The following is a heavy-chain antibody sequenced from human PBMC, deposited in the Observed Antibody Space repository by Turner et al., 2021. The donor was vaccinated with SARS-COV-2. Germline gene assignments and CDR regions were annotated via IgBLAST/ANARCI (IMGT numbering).Heavy chain of an antibody. CDR2: ISGSGGST. CDR3: AKDRFFGVEQANWFDP. J-gene: IGHJ5*02. CDR1: GFTFSSYA. V-gene: IGHV3-23*01. Sequence: VQLLESGGGLVQPGGSLRLSRAASGFTFSSYAMSWVRQAPGKGLEWVSAISGSGGSTYSADSVKGRFTISRDNSKNTLYLQMNSLRAEDTAVYYCAKDRFFGVEQANWFDPWGQGTLVTVSS. D-gene: IGHD3-3*01.